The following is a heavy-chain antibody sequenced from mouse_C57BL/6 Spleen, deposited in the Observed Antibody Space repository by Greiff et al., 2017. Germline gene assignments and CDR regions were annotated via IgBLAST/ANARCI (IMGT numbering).Heavy chain of an antibody. CDR1: GYTFTSYW. Sequence: QVQLQQPGAELVRPGTSVKLSCKASGYTFTSYWMHWVKQRPGQGLEWIGVIDPSDSYTNYNQKFKGKATLTVDPSSSTAYMQLSSLTSEDSAVYYCARRDYYGSSYGGFYAMDYWGQGTSVTVSS. J-gene: IGHJ4*01. CDR3: ARRDYYGSSYGGFYAMDY. CDR2: IDPSDSYT. V-gene: IGHV1-59*01. D-gene: IGHD1-1*01.